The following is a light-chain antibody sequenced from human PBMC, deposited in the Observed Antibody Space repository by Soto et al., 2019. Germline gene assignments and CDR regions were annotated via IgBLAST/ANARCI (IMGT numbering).Light chain of an antibody. CDR1: SSDVGGFYNS. CDR3: SAKTNRRTDV. CDR2: EVT. Sequence: QSVLTQPASVSGSPGQSITISCTGTSSDVGGFYNSVSWYQQHPGKAPKLIIYEVTNRHSGVSIRFSGSKSGNTASLTISGLQAEDEADYYCSAKTNRRTDVFGTGTKLTVL. J-gene: IGLJ1*01. V-gene: IGLV2-14*01.